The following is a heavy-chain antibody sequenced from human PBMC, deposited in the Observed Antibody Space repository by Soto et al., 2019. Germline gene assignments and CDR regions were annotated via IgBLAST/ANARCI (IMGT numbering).Heavy chain of an antibody. CDR1: GFTFDDYA. J-gene: IGHJ4*02. Sequence: EVQLVESGGGLVQPGRSLRLSCAASGFTFDDYATHWVRHAPGKGLEWVSGISWNSGTIGYADSVKGRFTISRDNAKNSLYLQMNSLRAEDTDLYYCAKDRTGSAYYLDYWGQGTLVTVSS. CDR3: AKDRTGSAYYLDY. D-gene: IGHD3-22*01. V-gene: IGHV3-9*01. CDR2: ISWNSGTI.